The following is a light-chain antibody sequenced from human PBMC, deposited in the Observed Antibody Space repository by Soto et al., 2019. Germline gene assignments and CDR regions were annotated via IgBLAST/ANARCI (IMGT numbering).Light chain of an antibody. CDR1: SGSIASNF. CDR3: QSYDSSNYV. V-gene: IGLV6-57*04. Sequence: NFMLTQPHSVSESPGKTVTISCTRSSGSIASNFVQWYQQRLGSAPTTVIYEDNQRPSGVPARFSGSIDSSSNSASLTISGLKTEDEADYYCQSYDSSNYVFGTGTKLTVL. J-gene: IGLJ1*01. CDR2: EDN.